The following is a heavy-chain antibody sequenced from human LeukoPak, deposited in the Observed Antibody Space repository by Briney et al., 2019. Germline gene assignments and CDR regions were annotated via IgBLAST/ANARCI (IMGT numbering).Heavy chain of an antibody. CDR2: IYYSGST. Sequence: SETLSLTCTVFGDSIISSSHYWGRIRQPPGKGLEWIGSIYYSGSTHFNPSLQSRVTMSVDASKNQFSLKLSSVTAADTAGYYCARQWTGYYYYGMDVWGQGTTVTVSS. J-gene: IGHJ6*02. CDR1: GDSIISSSHY. V-gene: IGHV4-39*01. D-gene: IGHD3/OR15-3a*01. CDR3: ARQWTGYYYYGMDV.